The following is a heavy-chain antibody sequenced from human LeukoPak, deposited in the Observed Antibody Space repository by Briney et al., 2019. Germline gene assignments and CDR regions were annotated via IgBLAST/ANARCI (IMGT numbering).Heavy chain of an antibody. Sequence: PGGSLRLSCAASGFSFSNYAMSWVRQAPGQGLEWISAISGNGDNPFYADFVKGRFIISRDNSKNTLYLQVNSLRAEDTALYFCAKDNVAYTTTWYYFDSWGRGTLVTVSS. J-gene: IGHJ4*02. D-gene: IGHD6-13*01. CDR1: GFSFSNYA. CDR3: AKDNVAYTTTWYYFDS. CDR2: ISGNGDNP. V-gene: IGHV3-23*01.